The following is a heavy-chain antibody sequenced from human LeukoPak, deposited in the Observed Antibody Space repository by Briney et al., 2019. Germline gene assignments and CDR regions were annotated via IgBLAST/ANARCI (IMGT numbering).Heavy chain of an antibody. Sequence: SETLSLTCTVSGASIRSGDYYWSWIRQPPGKGLEWIGYIYDSGSTYYNPSLKSRITISVDTSENRFSLKLSSVTATDTAVYYCARDCSGGSCYGAFDIWGQGTMVTVSS. CDR2: IYDSGST. D-gene: IGHD2-15*01. CDR3: ARDCSGGSCYGAFDI. CDR1: GASIRSGDYY. J-gene: IGHJ3*02. V-gene: IGHV4-30-4*01.